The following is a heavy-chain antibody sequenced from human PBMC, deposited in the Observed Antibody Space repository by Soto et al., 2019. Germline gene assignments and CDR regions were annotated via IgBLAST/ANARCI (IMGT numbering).Heavy chain of an antibody. CDR2: ISSYGDNT. CDR1: GFTFSSYA. CDR3: ARQKVDASDY. J-gene: IGHJ4*02. V-gene: IGHV3-64*04. D-gene: IGHD2-15*01. Sequence: PGGSLRLSCAASGFTFSSYAMHWVRQAPGKGLEYVSAISSYGDNTGYAQKFQGRVTMTRNTSISTAYMELSSLRSEDTAVYYCARQKVDASDYWGQGTLVTVSS.